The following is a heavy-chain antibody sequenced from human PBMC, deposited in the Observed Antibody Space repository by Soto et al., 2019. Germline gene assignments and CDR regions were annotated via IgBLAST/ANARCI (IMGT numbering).Heavy chain of an antibody. Sequence: SETLSLTCXVYGGSFSGYYWTWIRQPPGKGLEWIGEINHSGSTNNNPSLKSRVTISVDTSKNQFSLKLSSVTAADTAVYYCGRGKTHYYDTSAYYHYYGMDVWGQGTTVTVSS. CDR2: INHSGST. J-gene: IGHJ6*02. V-gene: IGHV4-34*01. CDR1: GGSFSGYY. CDR3: GRGKTHYYDTSAYYHYYGMDV. D-gene: IGHD3-22*01.